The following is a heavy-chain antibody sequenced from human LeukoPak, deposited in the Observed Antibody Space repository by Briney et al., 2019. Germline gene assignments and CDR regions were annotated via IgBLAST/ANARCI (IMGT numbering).Heavy chain of an antibody. Sequence: GESLKISCKGSGYSFTSYWIGWVRQMPGKGLEWMGIIYPGDSDTRYSPSFQGQVTISADKSISTAYLQWSSLKASDTAMYYCARSVAGSGSYYNAPYYYYYMDVWGKGTTVTISS. CDR2: IYPGDSDT. J-gene: IGHJ6*03. D-gene: IGHD3-10*01. CDR3: ARSVAGSGSYYNAPYYYYYMDV. V-gene: IGHV5-51*01. CDR1: GYSFTSYW.